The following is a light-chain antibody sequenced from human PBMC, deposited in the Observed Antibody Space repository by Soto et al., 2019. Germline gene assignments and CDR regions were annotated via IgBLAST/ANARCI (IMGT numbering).Light chain of an antibody. CDR2: SGS. CDR3: MQALQTPLYS. CDR1: QSLLHGNGYNY. J-gene: IGKJ2*03. V-gene: IGKV2-28*01. Sequence: DIVMTQSPLSLPVTPGEPASISCRSSQSLLHGNGYNYLDWYLQKPGQSPQLLIYSGSNRASGVPDRFSGSGSGTDFTLKISRVEAEDVGIYYCMQALQTPLYSFGQGTKLEIK.